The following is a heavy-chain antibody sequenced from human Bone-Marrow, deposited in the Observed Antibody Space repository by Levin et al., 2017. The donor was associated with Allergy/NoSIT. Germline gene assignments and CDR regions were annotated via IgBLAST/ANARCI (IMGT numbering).Heavy chain of an antibody. D-gene: IGHD3-9*01. CDR2: IYFSGNA. V-gene: IGHV4-30-4*01. Sequence: KTSETLSLTCNVSGVSIRSGDYYWSWIRQAPGRGLEWIGHIYFSGNAHYSPSLKSRLSISVDTSKNQFALNLSSVTAADTAVYFCARLTFFDVFAGYYFDYWGQGVLLTVSS. CDR1: GVSIRSGDYY. CDR3: ARLTFFDVFAGYYFDY. J-gene: IGHJ4*02.